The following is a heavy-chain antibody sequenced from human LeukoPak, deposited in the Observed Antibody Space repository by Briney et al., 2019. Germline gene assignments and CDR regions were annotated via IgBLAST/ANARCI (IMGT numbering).Heavy chain of an antibody. Sequence: ASVKVSCKASGYTFTSYAMNWVRQAPGQGLEWMGRIIPILGIANYAQKFQGRVTITADKSTSTAYMELSSLRSEDTAVYYCASRYCSGGSCYSAFDIWGQGTMVTVSS. J-gene: IGHJ3*02. CDR1: GYTFTSYA. V-gene: IGHV1-69*04. CDR2: IIPILGIA. CDR3: ASRYCSGGSCYSAFDI. D-gene: IGHD2-15*01.